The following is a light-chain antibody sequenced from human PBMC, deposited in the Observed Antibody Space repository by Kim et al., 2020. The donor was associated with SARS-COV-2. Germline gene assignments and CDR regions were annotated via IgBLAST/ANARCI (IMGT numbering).Light chain of an antibody. CDR1: QGIISN. CDR2: SAF. V-gene: IGKV1-9*01. J-gene: IGKJ4*01. Sequence: ASVGDTVTTTCRASQGIISNLAWYQQRPGKAPSLLIYSAFTLHSGVPSRFSGSGSGTDFTLTITSLQPEDFATYHCQQHHSFPLTFGGGTKVDIK. CDR3: QQHHSFPLT.